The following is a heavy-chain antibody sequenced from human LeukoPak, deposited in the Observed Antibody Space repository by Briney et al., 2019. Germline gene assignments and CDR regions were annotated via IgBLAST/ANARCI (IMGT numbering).Heavy chain of an antibody. CDR1: GYTFTGYY. J-gene: IGHJ4*02. V-gene: IGHV1-2*02. D-gene: IGHD6-19*01. CDR3: AREPVAVAGTGLYY. Sequence: ASVKVSCKASGYTFTGYYMHWVRQAPGQGLEWMGWINPNSGGTNYAQKFQGRVTMTRDTSISTAYMELSRLRPDDTAVYYCAREPVAVAGTGLYYWGQGTPVTVSS. CDR2: INPNSGGT.